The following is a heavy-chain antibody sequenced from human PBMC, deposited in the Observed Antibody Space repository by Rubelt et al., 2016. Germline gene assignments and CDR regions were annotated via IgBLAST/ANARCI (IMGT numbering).Heavy chain of an antibody. Sequence: EVQLVESGGGLVQPGGSLRLSCAASGFTFSSYAMSWVRQAPGKGLEWVSAISGGSGSTYYADSVKGRFTISRDNSKNTLYLQMNRLRAEDTAVNYWAKVKTGTTGGVGIDYWGQGTLVTVSS. CDR3: AKVKTGTTGGVGIDY. D-gene: IGHD1-1*01. J-gene: IGHJ4*02. CDR1: GFTFSSYA. V-gene: IGHV3-23*04. CDR2: ISGGSGST.